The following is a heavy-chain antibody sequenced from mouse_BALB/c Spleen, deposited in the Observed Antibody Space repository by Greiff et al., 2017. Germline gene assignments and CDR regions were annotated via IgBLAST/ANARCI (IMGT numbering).Heavy chain of an antibody. J-gene: IGHJ2*01. CDR1: GFNIKDTY. D-gene: IGHD2-2*01. CDR3: ASRYGYDRGYFDY. CDR2: IDPANGNT. Sequence: VQLKESGAELVRPGALVKLSCKASGFNIKDTYMHWVKQRPEQGLEWIGRIDPANGNTKYDPKFQGKATITADTSSNTAYLQLSSLTSEDTAVYYCASRYGYDRGYFDYWGQGTTLTVSS. V-gene: IGHV14-3*02.